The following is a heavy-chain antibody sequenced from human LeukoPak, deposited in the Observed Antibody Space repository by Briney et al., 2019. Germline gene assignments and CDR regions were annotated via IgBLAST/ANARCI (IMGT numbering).Heavy chain of an antibody. D-gene: IGHD1-7*01. J-gene: IGHJ4*02. Sequence: ASVKVSCKVSGYTLTELSMHWVRQAPGKGLEWMGGFDPEDGETIYAQKFQGRLTITTDESASTAYMELSSLTSEDTAVYYCARTDLELGDFDYWGQGTLVTVSS. CDR2: FDPEDGET. CDR1: GYTLTELS. CDR3: ARTDLELGDFDY. V-gene: IGHV1-24*01.